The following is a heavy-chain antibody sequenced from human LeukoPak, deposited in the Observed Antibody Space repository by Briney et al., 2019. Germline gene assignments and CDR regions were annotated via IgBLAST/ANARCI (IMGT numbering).Heavy chain of an antibody. CDR3: AAEYYDILTGSNYYYGMDV. V-gene: IGHV3-23*01. J-gene: IGHJ6*02. D-gene: IGHD3-9*01. Sequence: GVSLRLSCAASGFTFSSYAMSWVRQARGKGLEWVSAISGSGGSTYYADSVKGRFTISRDNSKNTLYLQMNSLRAEDTAVYYCAAEYYDILTGSNYYYGMDVWGQGTTVTVSS. CDR2: ISGSGGST. CDR1: GFTFSSYA.